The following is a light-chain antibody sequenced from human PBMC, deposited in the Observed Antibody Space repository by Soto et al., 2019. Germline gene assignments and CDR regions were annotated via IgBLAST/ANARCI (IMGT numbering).Light chain of an antibody. CDR3: GAWDNSLSVVV. J-gene: IGLJ2*01. V-gene: IGLV1-51*01. CDR1: SSNIGRNY. Sequence: QSVLTQPPSVSAAPGQKVTISCSGSSSNIGRNYVSWYQHLPGTAPKLLIYDNDKRPSGIPDRFSGSKSGTSATLGITGLQTGDEADYCCGAWDNSLSVVVFGGGTKVTVL. CDR2: DND.